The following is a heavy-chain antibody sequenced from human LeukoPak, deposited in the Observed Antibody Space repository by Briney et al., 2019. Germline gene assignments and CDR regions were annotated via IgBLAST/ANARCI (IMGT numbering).Heavy chain of an antibody. Sequence: TGGSLRLSCAASGFTFSSYGMHWVRQAPGKGLEWVAFIRYDGSNKYYADSVKGRFTISRDNSKNTLYLQMNSLRAEDTAVYYCARERGYSYGSDAFDIWGQGTMVIVSS. CDR2: IRYDGSNK. D-gene: IGHD5-18*01. J-gene: IGHJ3*02. V-gene: IGHV3-30*02. CDR1: GFTFSSYG. CDR3: ARERGYSYGSDAFDI.